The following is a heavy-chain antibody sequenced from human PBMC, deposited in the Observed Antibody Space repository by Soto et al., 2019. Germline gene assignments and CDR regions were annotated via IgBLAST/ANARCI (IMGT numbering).Heavy chain of an antibody. CDR3: AKTTMVRGVIIGIDY. Sequence: ASVKVSCKASGYTFTSYGISWVRQAPGQGLEWMGWISAYNGNTNYAQKVQGRVTMTRDTSTSTAYMELRSLRADDTAVYYCAKTTMVRGVIIGIDYWGQGTLVTVSS. CDR1: GYTFTSYG. J-gene: IGHJ4*02. V-gene: IGHV1-18*04. D-gene: IGHD3-10*01. CDR2: ISAYNGNT.